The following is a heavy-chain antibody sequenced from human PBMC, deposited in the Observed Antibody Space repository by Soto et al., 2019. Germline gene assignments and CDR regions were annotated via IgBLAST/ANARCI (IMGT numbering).Heavy chain of an antibody. J-gene: IGHJ6*02. V-gene: IGHV4-39*01. CDR3: DGYSYGTWGHKNYYYYGMDV. D-gene: IGHD5-18*01. Sequence: SETLSLTCTVSGGSISSSSYYWGWIRQPPGKGLEWIGSIYYSGSTYYNPSLKSRVTISVDTSKNQFSLKLSSVTAADTAVYYCDGYSYGTWGHKNYYYYGMDVWGQGTTVTVSS. CDR1: GGSISSSSYY. CDR2: IYYSGST.